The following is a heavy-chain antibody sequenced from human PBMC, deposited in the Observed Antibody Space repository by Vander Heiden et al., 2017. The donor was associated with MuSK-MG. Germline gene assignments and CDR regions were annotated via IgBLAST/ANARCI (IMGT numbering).Heavy chain of an antibody. D-gene: IGHD2-21*02. CDR3: ARREGVTFDY. CDR2: IYPRDSDT. Sequence: EVQLVQSGAAVKKPGESLKISCQVSGYTFQNYWLSWVRQMPGKGLEWMAIIYPRDSDTTYNPSFQGHVTVSVDRSISTAYLQWSSLQASDSAVYFCARREGVTFDYWGQVTLVAVSS. V-gene: IGHV5-51*01. J-gene: IGHJ4*02. CDR1: GYTFQNYW.